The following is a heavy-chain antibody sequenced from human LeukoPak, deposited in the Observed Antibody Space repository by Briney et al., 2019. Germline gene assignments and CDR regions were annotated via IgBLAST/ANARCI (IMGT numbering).Heavy chain of an antibody. CDR1: GITFSSFG. V-gene: IGHV3-30*18. CDR2: ISDDGRTQ. J-gene: IGHJ4*02. D-gene: IGHD2-2*01. Sequence: GGSLRLSCAASGITFSSFGMHWVRQAPGKGLEWVAVISDDGRTQYYADSVKGRFTISRDNSKNTVSLQMNSLRAEDTAVYYCAKGRSDLGVVVVPAVTTFDYWGQGTLVTVSS. CDR3: AKGRSDLGVVVVPAVTTFDY.